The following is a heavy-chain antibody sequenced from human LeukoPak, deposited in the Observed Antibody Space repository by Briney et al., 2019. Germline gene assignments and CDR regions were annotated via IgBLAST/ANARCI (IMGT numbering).Heavy chain of an antibody. Sequence: ASVKVSCTVSGYXLTELSIHWVRQAPGKGLEWVGGFDPEDDETIYAQKFQGRVTMTEDTCTDTAYMELSSLRSEDTAVYYCATSPRGPDYYGMDLWGQGTTVTVSS. CDR2: FDPEDDET. D-gene: IGHD3-10*01. CDR3: ATSPRGPDYYGMDL. J-gene: IGHJ6*02. CDR1: GYXLTELS. V-gene: IGHV1-24*01.